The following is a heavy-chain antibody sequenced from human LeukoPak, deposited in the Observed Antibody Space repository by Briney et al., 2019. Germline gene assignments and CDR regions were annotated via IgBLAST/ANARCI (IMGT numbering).Heavy chain of an antibody. D-gene: IGHD3-3*01. V-gene: IGHV3-23*01. J-gene: IGHJ6*03. CDR3: ARTIFAHYYMDV. CDR2: ISGSGGST. Sequence: PGGSLRLSCAASGFTFSSYAMSWFRQAPGKGLEWVSAISGSGGSTYYADSVKGRFTISRDNSKNTLYLQMNSLRAEDTAVYYCARTIFAHYYMDVWGKGTTVTVSS. CDR1: GFTFSSYA.